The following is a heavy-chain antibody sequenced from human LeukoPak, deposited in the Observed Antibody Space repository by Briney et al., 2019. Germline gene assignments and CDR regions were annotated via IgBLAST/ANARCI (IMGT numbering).Heavy chain of an antibody. CDR3: ARGVYIAAAQYGY. CDR1: AGSISSHY. J-gene: IGHJ4*02. V-gene: IGHV4-59*11. CDR2: IYYSGTT. D-gene: IGHD6-13*01. Sequence: SETLSLTCSVSAGSISSHYWSWIRQPPGKGQEWIGYIYYSGTTNYNPSLKSRVTISVDTSKNQFSLKLSSVTAADTAVYYCARGVYIAAAQYGYWGQGTLVTVSS.